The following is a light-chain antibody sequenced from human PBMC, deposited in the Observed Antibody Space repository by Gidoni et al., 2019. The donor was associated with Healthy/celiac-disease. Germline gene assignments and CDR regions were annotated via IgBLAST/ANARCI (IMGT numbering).Light chain of an antibody. Sequence: DLQITQSPSSLSASVGDRVTITCRASQSISSYLNWYQQKPGKAPKLLIYAASSLQSGVPSRFSGSGSGTDFTLTISSLQPEDFATYYCQQSYSTPYMYTFGQGTKLEIK. CDR3: QQSYSTPYMYT. V-gene: IGKV1-39*01. CDR1: QSISSY. CDR2: AAS. J-gene: IGKJ2*01.